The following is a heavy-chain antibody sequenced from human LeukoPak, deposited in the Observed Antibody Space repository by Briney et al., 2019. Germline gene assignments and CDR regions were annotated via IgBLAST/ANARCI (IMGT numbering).Heavy chain of an antibody. J-gene: IGHJ5*02. CDR3: ARDIAVAGTGNWFDP. CDR1: GGSISSGDYY. D-gene: IGHD6-19*01. CDR2: IYYSGST. Sequence: SQTLSLTCTVSGGSISSGDYYWSWIRQPPGKGLEWIGYIYYSGSTYHNPSLKSRVTISVDTSKNQFSLKLSSVTAAGTAVYYCARDIAVAGTGNWFDPWGQGTLVTVSS. V-gene: IGHV4-30-4*08.